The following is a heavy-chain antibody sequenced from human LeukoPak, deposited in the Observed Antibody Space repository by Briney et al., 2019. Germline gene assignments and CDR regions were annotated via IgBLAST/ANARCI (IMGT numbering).Heavy chain of an antibody. J-gene: IGHJ3*02. Sequence: GGSLRLSCAASGFTFSSYGMHWVRQAPGKGPEWVAVISNDGSNKYYADSVKGRFTISRDNSKNTLYLQMDSLRAEDTAVYYCAKKKQLGTGDAFDIWGQGTMVTVSS. D-gene: IGHD5-18*01. V-gene: IGHV3-30*19. CDR3: AKKKQLGTGDAFDI. CDR2: ISNDGSNK. CDR1: GFTFSSYG.